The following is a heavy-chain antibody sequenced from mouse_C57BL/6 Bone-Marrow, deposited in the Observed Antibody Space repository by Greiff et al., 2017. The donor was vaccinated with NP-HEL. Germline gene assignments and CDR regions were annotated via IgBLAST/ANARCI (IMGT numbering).Heavy chain of an antibody. Sequence: QVQLKESGTGLVAPSQSLSITCTVSGFSLTSYGVHWVRQPPGKGLEWLVVIWSDGSTTYNSALKSRLSISKDNSKSQVFLKMNSLQTDDTAMYYCARHDYGSRDAMDYWGQGTSVTVSS. CDR1: GFSLTSYG. CDR3: ARHDYGSRDAMDY. CDR2: IWSDGST. D-gene: IGHD1-1*01. V-gene: IGHV2-6-1*01. J-gene: IGHJ4*01.